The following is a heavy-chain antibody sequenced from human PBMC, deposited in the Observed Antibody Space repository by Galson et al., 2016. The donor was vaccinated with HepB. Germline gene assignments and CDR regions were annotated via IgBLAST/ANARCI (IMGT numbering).Heavy chain of an antibody. CDR3: ARFSFRLGELYPEY. D-gene: IGHD3-16*01. CDR2: INPFNGNT. Sequence: SVKVSCKASGYVFVTYGLTWVRQAPGQGLEWMGWINPFNGNTEYAQNLQGRVNMTTDTSTNTAYMELRSLRSDDTAFYFCARFSFRLGELYPEYWGQGTRVTVSS. V-gene: IGHV1-18*01. J-gene: IGHJ4*02. CDR1: GYVFVTYG.